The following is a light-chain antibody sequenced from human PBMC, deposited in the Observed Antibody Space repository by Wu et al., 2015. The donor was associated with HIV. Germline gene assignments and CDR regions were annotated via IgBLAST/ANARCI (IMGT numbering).Light chain of an antibody. CDR1: QSVASY. Sequence: EIVLTQSPATLSLSPGERATLSCRASQSVASYLAWYQQRPGQAPRLLIYDASNRATGIPARFSGSGSGTDFTLTISSLEPEDFAVYYCHQRSDWPFTFGPGNEVDRK. J-gene: IGKJ3*01. V-gene: IGKV3-11*01. CDR2: DAS. CDR3: HQRSDWPFT.